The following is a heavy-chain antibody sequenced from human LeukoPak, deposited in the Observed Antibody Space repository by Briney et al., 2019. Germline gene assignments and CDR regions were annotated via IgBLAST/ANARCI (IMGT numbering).Heavy chain of an antibody. D-gene: IGHD2-8*01. J-gene: IGHJ3*02. V-gene: IGHV4-59*12. CDR1: GGSISIYY. CDR2: IYYSGST. CDR3: SGNGVYDAFDI. Sequence: SETLSLTCTVSGGSISIYYWSWLRQPPGKGLEWIGYIYYSGSTNYNPSLKSRVTISVDRSKNQFSLKLSSVTAADTAVYYCSGNGVYDAFDIWGQGTMVTVSS.